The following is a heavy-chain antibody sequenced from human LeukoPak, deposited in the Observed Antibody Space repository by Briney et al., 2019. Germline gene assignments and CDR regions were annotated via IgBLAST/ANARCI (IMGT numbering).Heavy chain of an antibody. J-gene: IGHJ4*02. Sequence: SETLTLTCTVSGGSISSSSNYWGRIRQPPGKGLEWIGSIYYSGSTNYNPSLKSRVTISVDTSKNQFSLKLSSVTAADTAVYYCARLYWSYYYGSGSYYTAYFDYWGQGTLVTVSS. CDR3: ARLYWSYYYGSGSYYTAYFDY. CDR1: GGSISSSSNY. V-gene: IGHV4-39*07. CDR2: IYYSGST. D-gene: IGHD3-10*01.